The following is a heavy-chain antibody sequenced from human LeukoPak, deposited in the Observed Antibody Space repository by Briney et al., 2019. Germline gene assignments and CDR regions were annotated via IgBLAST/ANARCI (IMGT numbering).Heavy chain of an antibody. V-gene: IGHV1-69*04. CDR2: IIPILGIA. D-gene: IGHD6-13*01. Sequence: ASVKVSCKASGGTFSSYTISWVRQAPGQGLEWMGRIIPILGIANYAQKFQGRVTITADKSTSTAYMELSSLRSEDTAVYYCAKDKSIAAANDAFGIWGQGTMVTVSS. CDR3: AKDKSIAAANDAFGI. J-gene: IGHJ3*02. CDR1: GGTFSSYT.